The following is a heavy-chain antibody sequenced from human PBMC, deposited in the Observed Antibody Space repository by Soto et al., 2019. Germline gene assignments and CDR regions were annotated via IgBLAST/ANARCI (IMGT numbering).Heavy chain of an antibody. CDR2: IYYSGST. CDR3: ARCPAVAGSSSSCWYFDL. D-gene: IGHD6-6*01. V-gene: IGHV4-31*03. Sequence: QVQLQESGPGLVKPSQTLSLTCTVSGGSISSGGYYWSWIRQHPGKGLEWIGYIYYSGSTYYNPSLKSRVTISVDTPKNQFSLKLSSVTAADTAVYYCARCPAVAGSSSSCWYFDLWGRGTLVTVSS. CDR1: GGSISSGGYY. J-gene: IGHJ2*01.